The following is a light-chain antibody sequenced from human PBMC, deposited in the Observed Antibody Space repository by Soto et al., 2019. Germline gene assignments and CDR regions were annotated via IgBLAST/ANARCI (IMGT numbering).Light chain of an antibody. V-gene: IGLV2-14*01. Sequence: QSVLTQPASVSGSPGQWITISCTGTSSDVGGYNYVSWYQQHPGKAPKLMVYDVTNRPSGASTRFSGSKSGNTASLTISGLQAEDEADYYCSSYTSSATYVFGTGTKLTVL. CDR2: DVT. CDR3: SSYTSSATYV. J-gene: IGLJ1*01. CDR1: SSDVGGYNY.